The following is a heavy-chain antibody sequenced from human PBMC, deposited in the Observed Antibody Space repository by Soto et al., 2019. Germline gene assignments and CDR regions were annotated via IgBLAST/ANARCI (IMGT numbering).Heavy chain of an antibody. CDR2: ISGSGGST. J-gene: IGHJ3*02. V-gene: IGHV3-23*01. Sequence: EVQLLESGGGWVQPGGSLRLSCAASGFTFSSYAMSWVRQAPGKGLEWVSAISGSGGSTYYADSVKGRFTISRDNSKNTLYLQMNSLRAEDTAVYYCAKDLHYYDSSGYSEIDAFDIWGQGTMVTVSS. CDR1: GFTFSSYA. CDR3: AKDLHYYDSSGYSEIDAFDI. D-gene: IGHD3-22*01.